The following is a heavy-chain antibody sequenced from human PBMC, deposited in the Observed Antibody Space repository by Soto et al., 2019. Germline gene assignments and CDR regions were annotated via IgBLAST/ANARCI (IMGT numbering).Heavy chain of an antibody. V-gene: IGHV4-31*03. CDR1: GGSISSGGYY. CDR3: ARQGGATDPPYFDY. CDR2: IYYSGST. Sequence: LSLTCTVSGGSISSGGYYWSWIRQHPGKGLEWIGYIYYSGSTYYNPSLKSRVTISVDTSKNQFSLKLSSVTAADTAVYYCARQGGATDPPYFDYWGQGTLVTVSS. J-gene: IGHJ4*02. D-gene: IGHD1-26*01.